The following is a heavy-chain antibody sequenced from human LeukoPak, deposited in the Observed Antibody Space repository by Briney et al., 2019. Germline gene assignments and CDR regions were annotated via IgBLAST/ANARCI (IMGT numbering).Heavy chain of an antibody. CDR2: ISYDGSSE. CDR1: GFTFSSYA. CDR3: ARDVPVDDVFDL. Sequence: PGRSLRLSCAASGFTFSSYAMHWVRQAPDKGLEWVAVISYDGSSEYYADSVKGRFTISRDNSKNTLYLQMNSLRAEDTAVYYCARDVPVDDVFDLWGQGTVVTVSS. J-gene: IGHJ3*01. V-gene: IGHV3-30*04.